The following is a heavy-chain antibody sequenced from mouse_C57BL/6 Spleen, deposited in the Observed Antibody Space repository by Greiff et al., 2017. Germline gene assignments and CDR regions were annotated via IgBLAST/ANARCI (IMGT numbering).Heavy chain of an antibody. D-gene: IGHD2-5*01. J-gene: IGHJ1*03. CDR3: ARERLYYSNYWYFDV. V-gene: IGHV1-39*01. CDR1: GYSFTDYN. Sequence: EVKVVESGPELVKPGASVKISCKASGYSFTDYNMNWVKQSNGKSLEWIGVINPNYGTTSYNQKFKGKATLTVDQSSSTAYMQLNSLTSEDSAVYYCARERLYYSNYWYFDVWGTGTTVTVSS. CDR2: INPNYGTT.